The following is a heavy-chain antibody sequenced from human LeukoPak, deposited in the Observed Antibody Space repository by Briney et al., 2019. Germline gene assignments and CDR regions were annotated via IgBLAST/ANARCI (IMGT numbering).Heavy chain of an antibody. J-gene: IGHJ4*02. Sequence: GGSLRLSCIASGFTFSSYWMSWVRQAPGGGLEWVANIKEDGSEKYYVDSVKGRFTISRDNAKISLYLQMNSLRAEATAVYFCASQFWWAAVAGTTLDYWGQGTLVTVSS. V-gene: IGHV3-7*05. CDR3: ASQFWWAAVAGTTLDY. CDR2: IKEDGSEK. CDR1: GFTFSSYW. D-gene: IGHD6-19*01.